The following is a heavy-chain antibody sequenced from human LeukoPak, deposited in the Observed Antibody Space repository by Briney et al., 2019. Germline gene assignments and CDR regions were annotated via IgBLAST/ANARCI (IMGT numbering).Heavy chain of an antibody. V-gene: IGHV3-21*01. Sequence: GGSLRLSCTASGFTFSIYTMTWVRQAPGKGLEWVSSIISNSTYIYYADSVKGRFTISRDNAKNSLYLQMNSPRAEDTAVYYCARDPSYGSGSYWGQGTLVTVSS. D-gene: IGHD6-19*01. CDR2: IISNSTYI. CDR1: GFTFSIYT. CDR3: ARDPSYGSGSY. J-gene: IGHJ4*02.